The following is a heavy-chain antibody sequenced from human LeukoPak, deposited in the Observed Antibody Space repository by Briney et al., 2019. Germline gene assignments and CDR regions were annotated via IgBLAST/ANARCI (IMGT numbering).Heavy chain of an antibody. J-gene: IGHJ5*01. CDR1: GFSFSSYD. D-gene: IGHD3-22*01. CDR2: VWYDGSNK. CDR3: ATGYSDSLHSPLDS. Sequence: PGGSLRLSCAAAGFSFSSYDMHWVRQDPGKGLEWVAVVWYDGSNKYHADSVKGRFTISRDDSKNTLFLQMNSLRAEDTAVYYCATGYSDSLHSPLDSWGQGTLVTVSS. V-gene: IGHV3-33*01.